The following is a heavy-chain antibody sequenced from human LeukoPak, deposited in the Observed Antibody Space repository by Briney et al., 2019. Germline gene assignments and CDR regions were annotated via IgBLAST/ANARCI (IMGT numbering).Heavy chain of an antibody. CDR2: ISSSRSTK. Sequence: GRSVGLLYGACGFIFRHYYMSWMRQAPAKALVEVLYISSSRSTKQYAASVQGPFTISRDNAKNSLYLQMNSLRAEDTAVYYCARITWIHKRYYFDYGGQGPRLTVPS. CDR3: ARITWIHKRYYFDY. J-gene: IGHJ4*02. CDR1: GFIFRHYY. D-gene: IGHD5-12*01. V-gene: IGHV3-11*01.